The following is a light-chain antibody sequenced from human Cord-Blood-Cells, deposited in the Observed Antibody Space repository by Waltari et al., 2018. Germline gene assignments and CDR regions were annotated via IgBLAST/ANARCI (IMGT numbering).Light chain of an antibody. V-gene: IGKV1-39*01. CDR3: QQSYSTPRT. CDR1: QSIRSY. Sequence: DIQMTHSPSSLSASVGDRVNITCPASQSIRSYLNWYKQKPRKAPKLPLYPAANLQSGVPSRFSGSGSVTDFTRTISSLQPEDFATYDCQQSYSTPRTFGPGTKVDIK. CDR2: PAA. J-gene: IGKJ3*01.